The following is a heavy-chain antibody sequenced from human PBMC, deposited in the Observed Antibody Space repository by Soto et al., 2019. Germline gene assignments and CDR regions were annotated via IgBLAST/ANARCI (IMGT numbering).Heavy chain of an antibody. CDR1: GFTFSSYA. CDR2: ISGSGGST. D-gene: IGHD5-18*01. CDR3: ARGGLDTAMVPYYFDY. V-gene: IGHV3-23*01. J-gene: IGHJ4*02. Sequence: EVQLLESGGGLVQPGGSLRLSCAASGFTFSSYAMSWVRQAPGKGLEWVSAISGSGGSTYYADSVKGRFTISRDNSKNSLYLQMNSLRAEDTAVYYCARGGLDTAMVPYYFDYWGQGTLVTVSS.